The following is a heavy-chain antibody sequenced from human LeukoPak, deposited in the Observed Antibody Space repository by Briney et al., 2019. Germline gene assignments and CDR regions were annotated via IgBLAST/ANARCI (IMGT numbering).Heavy chain of an antibody. D-gene: IGHD2/OR15-2a*01. V-gene: IGHV3-7*01. Sequence: PGGSLRLSCAASGLTFSSYAMSWVRQAPGKGLEWVANIKTDGSEKYYVDSLKGRFTISRDNAKNSLYLQMNNLRDEDTAVYYCVPHGVNSINYWGQGTLVTVSS. J-gene: IGHJ4*02. CDR2: IKTDGSEK. CDR3: VPHGVNSINY. CDR1: GLTFSSYA.